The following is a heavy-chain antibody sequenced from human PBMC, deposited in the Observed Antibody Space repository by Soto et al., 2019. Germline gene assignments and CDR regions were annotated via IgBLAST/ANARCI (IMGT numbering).Heavy chain of an antibody. J-gene: IGHJ4*02. D-gene: IGHD2-21*02. CDR2: IFWDDDK. CDR1: GFSLTTSGMG. Sequence: QITLKESGPTLVKPTQTLTLTCTFSGFSLTTSGMGVGWVRQSPEKALEWLAIIFWDDDKRYHPSLRTRLSINKDTSKNQVVLTMTNMDPVDRATYYCTHSTRQGLCSGGDCYYIDFWGQGTLVTVSS. V-gene: IGHV2-5*02. CDR3: THSTRQGLCSGGDCYYIDF.